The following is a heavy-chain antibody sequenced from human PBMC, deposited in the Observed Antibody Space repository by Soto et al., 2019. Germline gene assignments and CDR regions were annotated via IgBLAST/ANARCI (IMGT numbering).Heavy chain of an antibody. J-gene: IGHJ5*02. Sequence: SGPTLVNPTQTLTLTCTFSGFSPNPSGVGVGWIRQPPGKALEWLALIYWDDDERYNPSLKSRLTITKDTSKNQVVLTMTNMDPVDTATYYCARKIGLNNWFDPWGQGTLVTVSS. CDR2: IYWDDDE. CDR1: GFSPNPSGVG. D-gene: IGHD2-21*01. CDR3: ARKIGLNNWFDP. V-gene: IGHV2-5*02.